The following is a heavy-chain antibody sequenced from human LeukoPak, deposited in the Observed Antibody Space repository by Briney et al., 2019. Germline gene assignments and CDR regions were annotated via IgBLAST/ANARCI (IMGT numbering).Heavy chain of an antibody. D-gene: IGHD6-13*01. J-gene: IGHJ4*02. CDR1: GYSFTSYW. Sequence: GESLQISSKGSGYSFTSYWIGWLRQMPGKGVVGLGINYPGDSDTRYSPSFQSQVTISADKSINTAYLQWSSLKASDTAMYYCARQLELDSSSWYPYYFDYWGQGTLVTVSS. V-gene: IGHV5-51*01. CDR2: NYPGDSDT. CDR3: ARQLELDSSSWYPYYFDY.